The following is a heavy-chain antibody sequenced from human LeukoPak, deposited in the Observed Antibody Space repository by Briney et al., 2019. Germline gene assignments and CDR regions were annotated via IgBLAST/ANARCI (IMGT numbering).Heavy chain of an antibody. CDR1: GFTFSSYS. Sequence: GGSLKLSCAASGFTFSSYSMNWVRQAPGKGLEWISYISSSGSAIYYADSVKGRFTISRDNAKNSLYLQMNSLRAEDTAVYYCVRDPAVAADDYWGQGTLVTVSS. J-gene: IGHJ4*02. CDR3: VRDPAVAADDY. V-gene: IGHV3-48*04. CDR2: ISSSGSAI. D-gene: IGHD6-19*01.